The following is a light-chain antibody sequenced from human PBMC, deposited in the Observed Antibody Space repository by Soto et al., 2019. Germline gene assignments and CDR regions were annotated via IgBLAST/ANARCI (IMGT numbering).Light chain of an antibody. CDR3: HQYNNWPWT. Sequence: EILMTQSPATLSVSPGERATLSCRASQSVSSYLAWSQQKPGQAPRLLIYGASARATGIPARFSGSGSGTEFTLTISSLQSEDFAVYYCHQYNNWPWTCGHGTKVDIK. CDR2: GAS. V-gene: IGKV3-15*01. J-gene: IGKJ1*01. CDR1: QSVSSY.